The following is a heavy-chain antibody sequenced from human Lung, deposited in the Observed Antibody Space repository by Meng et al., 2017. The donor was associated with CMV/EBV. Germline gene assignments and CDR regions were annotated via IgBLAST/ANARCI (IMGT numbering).Heavy chain of an antibody. CDR2: ISSSSSYI. CDR1: GFTFSSYS. CDR3: ARDLRGYSGYDYPHYYYGMVV. J-gene: IGHJ6*02. Sequence: ESLKISCAASGFTFSSYSMNWVRQAPGKGLEWVSSISSSSSYIYYADSVKGRFTISRDNAKNSLYLQMNSLRAEDTAVYYCARDLRGYSGYDYPHYYYGMVVWGQGTXVTGAS. D-gene: IGHD5-12*01. V-gene: IGHV3-21*01.